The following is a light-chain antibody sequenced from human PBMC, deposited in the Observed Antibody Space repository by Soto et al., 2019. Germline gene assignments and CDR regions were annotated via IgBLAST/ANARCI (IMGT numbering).Light chain of an antibody. J-gene: IGKJ1*01. V-gene: IGKV1-12*02. CDR2: AAS. Sequence: DIQMTQSPSSVSASVGDRVTITCRASQDISNWLAWYQQKPGKAPNLMIYAASSLQIGVPSRFRGSAFGRDFTLTISSLQPEDFATYHCQQTNSFPWTFGQGTKVEIK. CDR3: QQTNSFPWT. CDR1: QDISNW.